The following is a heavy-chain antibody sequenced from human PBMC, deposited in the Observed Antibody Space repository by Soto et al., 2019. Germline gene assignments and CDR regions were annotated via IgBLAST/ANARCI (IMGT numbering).Heavy chain of an antibody. J-gene: IGHJ6*02. CDR1: GYTFTGYY. V-gene: IGHV1-2*04. CDR2: INPSSGGT. Sequence: ASVKVSCKASGYTFTGYYMHWVRQAPGQGLEWMGWINPSSGGTSYAQKFQGWVTMRRGTSIGTAYMELSRLMSEETAVCYFCRERHYEFRSGHDYGIYGLGQGNTLT. CDR3: CRERHYEFRSGHDYGIYG. D-gene: IGHD3-3*01.